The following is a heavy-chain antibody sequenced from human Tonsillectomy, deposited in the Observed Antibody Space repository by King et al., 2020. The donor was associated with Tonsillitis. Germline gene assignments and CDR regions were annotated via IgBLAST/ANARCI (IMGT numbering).Heavy chain of an antibody. Sequence: VQLLESGGGLVQPGGSLRLSCAASGFTFSSYAMNWVRQAPGKGLEWVSGISGSGASTYYADSVKGRFTISRDNSKNTLYLQMNSLRAEDTAVYYCVKDSRYCSSSSCYGGGYYMDVWGKGTTVTVSS. CDR1: GFTFSSYA. CDR2: ISGSGAST. J-gene: IGHJ6*03. V-gene: IGHV3-23*01. CDR3: VKDSRYCSSSSCYGGGYYMDV. D-gene: IGHD2-2*01.